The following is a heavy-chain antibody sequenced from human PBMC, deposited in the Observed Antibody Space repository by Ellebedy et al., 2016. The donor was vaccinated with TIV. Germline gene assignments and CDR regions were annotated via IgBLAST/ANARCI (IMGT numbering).Heavy chain of an antibody. CDR1: GFSFSRYA. V-gene: IGHV3-23*01. D-gene: IGHD2/OR15-2a*01. CDR3: TRSPKDHFYHGMDV. J-gene: IGHJ6*02. Sequence: GGSLRLSCAASGFSFSRYAMNWVRQAPGKGLEWVTGIIGGGGNTKFVDSVKGRFTISRDNSKNTLFLLMNSLRGEDTAVYYCTRSPKDHFYHGMDVWGQGTTVTVSS. CDR2: IIGGGGNT.